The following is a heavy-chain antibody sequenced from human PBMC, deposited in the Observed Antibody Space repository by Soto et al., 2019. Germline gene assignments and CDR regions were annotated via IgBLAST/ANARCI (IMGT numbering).Heavy chain of an antibody. CDR3: AKGNAWEVLLAD. Sequence: SETLSLTCTVSGASINGGGYYWSWIRQLPGRGLEWLGYVYFTGSTYYNPSLESRVTISLDTSQNHFSLKLSSVTAADTAVYYCAKGNAWEVLLADWGQGTLVPVSS. V-gene: IGHV4-31*03. J-gene: IGHJ4*02. D-gene: IGHD1-26*01. CDR2: VYFTGST. CDR1: GASINGGGYY.